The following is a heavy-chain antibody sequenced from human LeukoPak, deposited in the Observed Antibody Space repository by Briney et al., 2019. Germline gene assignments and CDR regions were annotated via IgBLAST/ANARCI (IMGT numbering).Heavy chain of an antibody. CDR3: ATACHPGYDFWGGFAFYFDR. V-gene: IGHV3-48*01. Sequence: GGSLRLSCAASELTFSRYSMNWVRQAPGKGLEWVSYISSSGNSIYYADSVKGRFTISRNNAKNSLYLQMDTLRAEDTALYFCATACHPGYDFWGGFAFYFDRWGQGALVTVSS. D-gene: IGHD3-3*01. CDR1: ELTFSRYS. J-gene: IGHJ4*02. CDR2: ISSSGNSI.